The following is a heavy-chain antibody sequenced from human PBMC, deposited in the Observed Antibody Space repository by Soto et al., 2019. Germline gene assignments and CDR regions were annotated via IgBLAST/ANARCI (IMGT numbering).Heavy chain of an antibody. Sequence: QVQLVQSGAEVKKPGSSVKVSCKASGGPFSSYAISWVRQAPGQGLEWLGGIIPISGTANYAQKFQGRVTITADESTSTAYMELSSLRSEDTAVYYCAILSSVTTINWFDPWGRGTLVTVSS. J-gene: IGHJ5*02. CDR3: AILSSVTTINWFDP. CDR1: GGPFSSYA. V-gene: IGHV1-69*01. D-gene: IGHD4-17*01. CDR2: IIPISGTA.